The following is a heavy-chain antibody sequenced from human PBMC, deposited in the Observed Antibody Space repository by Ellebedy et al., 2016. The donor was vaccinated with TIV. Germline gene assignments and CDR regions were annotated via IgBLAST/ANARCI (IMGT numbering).Heavy chain of an antibody. J-gene: IGHJ3*02. V-gene: IGHV3-7*01. D-gene: IGHD4-17*01. CDR1: GFSFRSYW. CDR2: INQDGSEK. CDR3: ATDGSYGDYRSPTHAFVM. Sequence: GESLKISCVGSGFSFRSYWMSWVRQAPGKGLEWVANINQDGSEKYYVDSVKGRFTVSRDNAKNSLYLQMKSLRGEDTAVYYCATDGSYGDYRSPTHAFVMWGQGTLVTVSS.